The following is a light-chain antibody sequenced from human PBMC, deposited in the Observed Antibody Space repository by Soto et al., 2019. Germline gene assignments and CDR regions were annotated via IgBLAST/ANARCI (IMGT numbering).Light chain of an antibody. CDR3: QHYTTYSGT. J-gene: IGKJ3*01. V-gene: IGKV1-5*03. CDR2: WAS. CDR1: QSISTW. Sequence: DIHMTQSPATQSASVGDRVTITCRASQSISTWLAWYQQKPGKAPKLLIYWASSLEGGVPSRFSGSGSGTEFTLTISSLQPDDFATYYCQHYTTYSGTFGPGTKVDIK.